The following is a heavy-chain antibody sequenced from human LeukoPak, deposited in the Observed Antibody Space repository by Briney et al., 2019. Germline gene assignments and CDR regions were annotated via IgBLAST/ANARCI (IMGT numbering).Heavy chain of an antibody. CDR1: GFTFSSYS. Sequence: GGSLRLSCTASGFTFSSYSMNWVRQAPGKGLEWVSYISSSGSTIYYADSVKGRFTISRDNAKNSLYLQMNSLRAEDTAVYYCARPTVTTGVDAFDIWGQGTMVTVSS. J-gene: IGHJ3*02. CDR2: ISSSGSTI. D-gene: IGHD4-11*01. V-gene: IGHV3-48*04. CDR3: ARPTVTTGVDAFDI.